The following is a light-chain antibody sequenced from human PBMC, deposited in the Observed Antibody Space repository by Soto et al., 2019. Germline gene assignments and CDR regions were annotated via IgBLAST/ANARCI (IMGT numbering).Light chain of an antibody. Sequence: QSALTQPASVSGSPRQSITISCTGTNSDVGSYNLVSWLQQHPGKAPKLVIYEVTKRPSGVSDRFSGSKSGNTAALTFSGLEAEDEADYYCFSYAGDSVYVFGTGTKVTVL. CDR1: NSDVGSYNL. CDR2: EVT. CDR3: FSYAGDSVYV. J-gene: IGLJ1*01. V-gene: IGLV2-23*02.